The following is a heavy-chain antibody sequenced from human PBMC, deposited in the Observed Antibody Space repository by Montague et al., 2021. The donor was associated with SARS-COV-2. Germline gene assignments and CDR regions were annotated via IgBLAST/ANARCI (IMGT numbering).Heavy chain of an antibody. D-gene: IGHD2-21*02. CDR2: IYDSGSA. V-gene: IGHV4-59*01. Sequence: SETLSLTCTVSVGSISNYYWTWIRQPPGKGLELIWYIYDSGSANYNPSLKSRSTISVDTSNNQFSLRLSSVTAADTAVYYCARAYCGGDYPGGLWGQGILVTVSS. CDR3: ARAYCGGDYPGGL. CDR1: VGSISNYY. J-gene: IGHJ4*02.